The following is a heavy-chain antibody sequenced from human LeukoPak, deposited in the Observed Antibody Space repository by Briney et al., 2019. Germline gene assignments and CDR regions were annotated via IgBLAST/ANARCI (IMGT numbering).Heavy chain of an antibody. J-gene: IGHJ4*02. V-gene: IGHV3-30*18. CDR3: AKSASGGYYFDY. Sequence: GRSLRLSCGASGFTFSSYGMHWVRQAPGKGLEWVAVVSYDGSNKHYEDSVKGRFTISRDNSKNTLYLEMNSLRAEDTAVYYCAKSASGGYYFDYWGQGTLVTVSS. CDR1: GFTFSSYG. D-gene: IGHD1-26*01. CDR2: VSYDGSNK.